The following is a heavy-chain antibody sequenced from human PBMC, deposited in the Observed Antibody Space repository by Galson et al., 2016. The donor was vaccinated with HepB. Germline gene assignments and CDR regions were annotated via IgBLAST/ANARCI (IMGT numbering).Heavy chain of an antibody. D-gene: IGHD3-10*01. J-gene: IGHJ4*02. CDR3: ARGQGGGYYTMDV. Sequence: SLRLSCAASGFNFGIFGMHWARQAPGKGLEWLAGIWYDGETKYYAESVKGRITISRDNADNTLYLQMNSLRVDDTAKYYCARGQGGGYYTMDVWGQGTLVTVSS. CDR1: GFNFGIFG. V-gene: IGHV3-33*01. CDR2: IWYDGETK.